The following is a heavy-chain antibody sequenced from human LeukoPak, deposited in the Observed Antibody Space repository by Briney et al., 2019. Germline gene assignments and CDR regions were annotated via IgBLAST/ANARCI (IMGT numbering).Heavy chain of an antibody. Sequence: SVKVSCKASGGTFSSYAISWVRRAPGQGLEWMGRIIPIFGTANYAQKFQGRVTITTDESTSTAYMELSSLRSEDTAVYYCARDGSSGDYYYYYMDVWGKGTTVTVSS. V-gene: IGHV1-69*05. D-gene: IGHD2-15*01. CDR2: IIPIFGTA. CDR3: ARDGSSGDYYYYYMDV. CDR1: GGTFSSYA. J-gene: IGHJ6*03.